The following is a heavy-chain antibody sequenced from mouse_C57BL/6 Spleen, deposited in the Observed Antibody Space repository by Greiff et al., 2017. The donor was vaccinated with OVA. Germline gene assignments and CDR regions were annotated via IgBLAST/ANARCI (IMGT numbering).Heavy chain of an antibody. D-gene: IGHD3-2*01. CDR2: IYPGSGST. CDR1: GYTFTSYW. J-gene: IGHJ4*01. Sequence: QVQLQQPGAELVKPGASVKMSCKASGYTFTSYWITWVKQRPGQGLEWIGDIYPGSGSTNYNEKFKSKATRTVDTSSSTAYMQRSSLTSEDSAVYYCARPRQIYNAMDYWGQGTSVTVSS. CDR3: ARPRQIYNAMDY. V-gene: IGHV1-55*01.